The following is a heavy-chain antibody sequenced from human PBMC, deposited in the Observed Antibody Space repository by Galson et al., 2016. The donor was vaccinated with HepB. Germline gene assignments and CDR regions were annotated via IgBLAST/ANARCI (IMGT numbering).Heavy chain of an antibody. Sequence: CAISGDSVSSTSAGWSWVRQSPSRGLEWLGRTFYRSKWYYDYAISVRSRITINPDTSKNQCSLQLISVTPEDTAVYYCARGGLVRGAHGGSFDSWGQGTLVTIAS. V-gene: IGHV6-1*01. J-gene: IGHJ4*01. CDR1: GDSVSSTSAG. CDR3: ARGGLVRGAHGGSFDS. D-gene: IGHD3-10*01. CDR2: TFYRSKWYY.